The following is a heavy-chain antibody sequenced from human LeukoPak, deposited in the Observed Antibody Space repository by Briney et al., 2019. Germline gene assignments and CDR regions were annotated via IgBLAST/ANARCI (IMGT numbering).Heavy chain of an antibody. J-gene: IGHJ6*03. CDR3: AREIVLMMSDAASPYFMDV. D-gene: IGHD3-16*01. CDR2: VYSGGAA. V-gene: IGHV4-59*02. CDR1: GASVNDYF. Sequence: SESLSLTCSVSGASVNDYFWSWIRQAPGRRLEWLGQVYSGGAAEYSPSLKGRVTISLDASTNKVSLSLRSATPADTAVYFCAREIVLMMSDAASPYFMDVWGRGTTVTVAS.